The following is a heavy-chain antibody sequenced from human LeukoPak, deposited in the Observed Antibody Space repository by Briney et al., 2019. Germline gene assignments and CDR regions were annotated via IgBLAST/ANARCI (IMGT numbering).Heavy chain of an antibody. Sequence: ASVKVSCKASGYTFTGYYMHWVRQAPGQGLEWMGWINPNSGGTNYAQKFQGRVTMTRDTSISTAYMELSSLRSEDTAVYYCAVISQEYCGGDCYWGHDYWGQGTLVTVSS. D-gene: IGHD2-21*02. CDR1: GYTFTGYY. V-gene: IGHV1-2*02. CDR2: INPNSGGT. J-gene: IGHJ4*02. CDR3: AVISQEYCGGDCYWGHDY.